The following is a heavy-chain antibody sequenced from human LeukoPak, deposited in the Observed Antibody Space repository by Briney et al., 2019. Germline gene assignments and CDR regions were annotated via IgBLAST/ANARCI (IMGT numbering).Heavy chain of an antibody. CDR1: GATFSTYS. CDR3: ARDGGSGWSSHYFDY. Sequence: WASVKVSCKASGATFSTYSISWVRQAPGQGLEWMGWISAYNGNTNYAQKLQGRVTMTTDTSTSTAYMELRSLRSDDTAVYYCARDGGSGWSSHYFDYWGQGTLVTVSS. D-gene: IGHD6-19*01. CDR2: ISAYNGNT. J-gene: IGHJ4*02. V-gene: IGHV1-18*01.